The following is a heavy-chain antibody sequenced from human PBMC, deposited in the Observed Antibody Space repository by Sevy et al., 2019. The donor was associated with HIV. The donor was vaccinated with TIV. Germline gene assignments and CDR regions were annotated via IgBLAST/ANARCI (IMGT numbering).Heavy chain of an antibody. V-gene: IGHV4-61*01. CDR1: GASVSSANDY. J-gene: IGHJ6*02. D-gene: IGHD3-9*01. CDR3: ARDQYYDILTGLYAMDV. Sequence: SETLSLTCSVSGASVSSANDYWSWIRQPPGKGLEWIGYVFYFGNTNYNPSLKSRVTISLDTSKKQFSLNLSSVTAADTAVYYCARDQYYDILTGLYAMDVWGQGTTVTVSS. CDR2: VFYFGNT.